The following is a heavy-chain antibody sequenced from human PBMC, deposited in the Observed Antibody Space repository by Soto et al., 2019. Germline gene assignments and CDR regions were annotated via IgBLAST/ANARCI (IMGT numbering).Heavy chain of an antibody. CDR2: ISYDGSNK. Sequence: QVQLVESGGGVVQPGRSLRLSCAASGFTFSSYGMHLVRQAPGKGLEWVAVISYDGSNKYYADSVKGRFTISRDNSKNTLYLQMNSLRAEDTAVSYCAKDSNWGSPQQIYGMDVWGQATTVTVSS. D-gene: IGHD7-27*01. V-gene: IGHV3-30*18. CDR3: AKDSNWGSPQQIYGMDV. J-gene: IGHJ6*02. CDR1: GFTFSSYG.